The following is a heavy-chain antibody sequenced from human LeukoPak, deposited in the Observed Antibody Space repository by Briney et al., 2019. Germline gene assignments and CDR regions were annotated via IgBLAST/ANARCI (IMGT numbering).Heavy chain of an antibody. V-gene: IGHV1-18*01. Sequence: ASVKVSCKASGYNFNTFGISWVRQAPGQGLEWMGWISAYTGNTNYAPKFQGRVTITTDRSSSTAYMDLRSLRSDDTAVCYCTRVASTTCDCPDYFDYWGQGTLVTVSS. CDR1: GYNFNTFG. CDR3: TRVASTTCDCPDYFDY. CDR2: ISAYTGNT. D-gene: IGHD2-2*01. J-gene: IGHJ4*02.